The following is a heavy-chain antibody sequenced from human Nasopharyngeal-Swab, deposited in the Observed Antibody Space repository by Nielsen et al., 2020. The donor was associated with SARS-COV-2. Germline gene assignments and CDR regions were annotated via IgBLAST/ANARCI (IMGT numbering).Heavy chain of an antibody. CDR3: ARDGIQLWRW. J-gene: IGHJ4*02. V-gene: IGHV1-2*04. CDR1: GYSFTDYY. CDR2: INPNSGAT. Sequence: ASVKVSCKASGYSFTDYYIHWVRQAPGQGLEWLGWINPNSGATNYAQKFRGWVTMTRDTPISTAYMELSRLRPDDTAVYYCARDGIQLWRWWGQGTLVTVSS. D-gene: IGHD5-18*01.